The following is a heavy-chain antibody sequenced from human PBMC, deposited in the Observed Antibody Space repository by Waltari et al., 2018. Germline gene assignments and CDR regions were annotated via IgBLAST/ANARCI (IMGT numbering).Heavy chain of an antibody. V-gene: IGHV1-24*01. D-gene: IGHD1-7*01. Sequence: QVQLVQSGAEVKKPGASVKVSCKVSGYTLTELSMHWVRQAPGKGLEWMGGFDPEDCETNHEQKFQGRVTMTEDTSTDTAYMELSSLRSEETAVYYCATGLELRDYFDYWGQGTLVTVSS. CDR2: FDPEDCET. J-gene: IGHJ4*02. CDR3: ATGLELRDYFDY. CDR1: GYTLTELS.